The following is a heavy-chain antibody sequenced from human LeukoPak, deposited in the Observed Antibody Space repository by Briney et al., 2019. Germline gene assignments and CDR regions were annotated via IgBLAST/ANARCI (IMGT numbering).Heavy chain of an antibody. CDR1: GFTFSSYA. Sequence: LRLSCAASGFTFSSYAMSWIRQPPGKGLEWIGYIYYSGSTYYNPSLKSRVTISVDTSKNQFSLKLSSVTAADTAVYYCAREDKIAAAGTGKAFDIWGQGTMVTVSS. J-gene: IGHJ3*02. CDR2: IYYSGST. V-gene: IGHV4-30-4*08. CDR3: AREDKIAAAGTGKAFDI. D-gene: IGHD6-13*01.